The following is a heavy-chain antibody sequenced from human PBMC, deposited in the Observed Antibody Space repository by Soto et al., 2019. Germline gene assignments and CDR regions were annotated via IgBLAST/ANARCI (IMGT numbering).Heavy chain of an antibody. CDR3: ARLEGLATISYYFDF. CDR2: IYYRDNA. J-gene: IGHJ4*02. D-gene: IGHD3-9*01. V-gene: IGHV4-39*01. Sequence: QLQLQESGPGLVKPSETLSLTCSVSDDSINSDQYYWGWIRQPPGKGLEWIGSIYYRDNAYYNPSLQTRATISLDTSKSQFSLKLNSVTAADSTVYFCARLEGLATISYYFDFWGPGALVTVSS. CDR1: DDSINSDQYY.